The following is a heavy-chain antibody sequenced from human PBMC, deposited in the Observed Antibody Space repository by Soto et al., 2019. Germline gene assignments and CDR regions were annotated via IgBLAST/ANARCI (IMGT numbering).Heavy chain of an antibody. J-gene: IGHJ6*02. CDR2: ISAYNGNT. V-gene: IGHV1-18*04. CDR1: GYTFTSYG. D-gene: IGHD2-2*01. Sequence: ASVKVSCKASGYTFTSYGISWVRQAPGQGLEWMGWISAYNGNTNYAQKLQGRVTMTTDTSTITAYMVLRSLRADDTAVYYCASGDIVVVPAAMGYYYYGMDVWGQGTTVTVSS. CDR3: ASGDIVVVPAAMGYYYYGMDV.